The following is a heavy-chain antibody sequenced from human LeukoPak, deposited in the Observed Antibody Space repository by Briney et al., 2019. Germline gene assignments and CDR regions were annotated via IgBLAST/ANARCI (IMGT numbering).Heavy chain of an antibody. Sequence: ASVKVSCKASGYTFTGYYMHWVRQAPGQGLEWMGWINPNSGGTNYAQKFQGRVTMTRDTSISTAYMELSRLRSDDTAVYYCAAEGVGATTSGFDYWGQGTLVTVSS. D-gene: IGHD1-26*01. CDR2: INPNSGGT. V-gene: IGHV1-2*02. J-gene: IGHJ4*02. CDR3: AAEGVGATTSGFDY. CDR1: GYTFTGYY.